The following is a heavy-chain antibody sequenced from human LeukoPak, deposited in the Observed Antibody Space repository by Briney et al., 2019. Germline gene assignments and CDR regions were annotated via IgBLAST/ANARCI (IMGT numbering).Heavy chain of an antibody. Sequence: PGGSLRLSCAASGFTFSRDSMNWVRQAPGKGLEWVSYINGGGSPIYYADSVRGRFTISRDNAKNSLYLQMNSLRAEDTAVYYCARVEMATIGEWGQGTLVTVSS. J-gene: IGHJ4*02. CDR2: INGGGSPI. V-gene: IGHV3-48*01. CDR1: GFTFSRDS. CDR3: ARVEMATIGE. D-gene: IGHD5-24*01.